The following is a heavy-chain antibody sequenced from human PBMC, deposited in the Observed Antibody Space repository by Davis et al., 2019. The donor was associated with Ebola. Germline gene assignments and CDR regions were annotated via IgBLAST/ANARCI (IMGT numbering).Heavy chain of an antibody. V-gene: IGHV4-59*08. J-gene: IGHJ3*02. CDR2: IYYSGST. D-gene: IGHD4-17*01. Sequence: MPSETLSLTCTVSGGYISSYYWSWIRQPPGKGLEWIGYIYYSGSTNYNPSLKSRVTISVDTSKNQFSLKLSSVTAADTAVYYCARHGVTTEYAFDIWGQGTMVTVSS. CDR3: ARHGVTTEYAFDI. CDR1: GGYISSYY.